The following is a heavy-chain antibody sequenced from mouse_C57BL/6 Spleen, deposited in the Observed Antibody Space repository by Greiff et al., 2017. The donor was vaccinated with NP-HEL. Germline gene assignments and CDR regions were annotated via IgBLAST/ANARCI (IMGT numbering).Heavy chain of an antibody. V-gene: IGHV1-9*01. CDR2: ILPGSGST. Sequence: VQLQQSGAELMKPGASVKLSCQATGYTFTGYWIEWVKQRPGHGLEWIGEILPGSGSTNYNEKFKGKATFTADPSSNTAYMQHSSLTTEDSAIYYCAHYGNYTFAYWGQGTLVTVSA. J-gene: IGHJ3*01. CDR1: GYTFTGYW. D-gene: IGHD2-1*01. CDR3: AHYGNYTFAY.